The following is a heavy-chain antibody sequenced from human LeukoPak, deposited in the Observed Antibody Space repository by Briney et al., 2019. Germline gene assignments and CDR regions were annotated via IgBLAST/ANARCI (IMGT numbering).Heavy chain of an antibody. CDR1: GFTFTSSA. CDR2: IVVGSGNT. V-gene: IGHV1-58*01. Sequence: SVTVSCKASGFTFTSSAVQWVRQARGQRLEWIGWIVVGSGNTNYAQKFQERVTITRDMSTSTAYMELSSLRSEDTAVYYCAADPTYYDILTGYYSFDYWGQGTLVTVSS. CDR3: AADPTYYDILTGYYSFDY. D-gene: IGHD3-9*01. J-gene: IGHJ4*02.